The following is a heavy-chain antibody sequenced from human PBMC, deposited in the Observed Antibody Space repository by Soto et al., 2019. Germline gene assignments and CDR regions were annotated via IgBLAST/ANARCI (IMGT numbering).Heavy chain of an antibody. D-gene: IGHD5-18*01. CDR3: ARDRGTARYWDY. V-gene: IGHV3-21*01. J-gene: IGHJ4*02. CDR2: ISSSSSYI. Sequence: EVQLVESGGGLVKPGGSLSLSCAASGFTFSSYSMNWVRQAPGKGLEWVSSISSSSSYIYYADSVKGRFTISRDNAKNSLYLQMNSLRAEDTAVYYCARDRGTARYWDYWGQGTLVTVSS. CDR1: GFTFSSYS.